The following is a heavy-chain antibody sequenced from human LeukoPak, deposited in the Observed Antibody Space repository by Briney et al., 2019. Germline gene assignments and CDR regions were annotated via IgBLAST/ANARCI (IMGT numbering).Heavy chain of an antibody. CDR2: IYHSGRT. CDR3: ARGKYYDSSGYRPYYHYYFMDV. CDR1: GYSISSGYY. D-gene: IGHD3-22*01. V-gene: IGHV4-38-2*02. J-gene: IGHJ6*03. Sequence: PSETLSLTCTVSGYSISSGYYWGWIRQPPGKGLEWIGSIYHSGRTYYNPSLKSRVTISVDTSKNQFSLKLNSVTAADTAVYYCARGKYYDSSGYRPYYHYYFMDVWGKGTTVTVSS.